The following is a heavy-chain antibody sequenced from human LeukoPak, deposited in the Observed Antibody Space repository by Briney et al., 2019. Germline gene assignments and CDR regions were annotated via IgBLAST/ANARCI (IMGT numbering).Heavy chain of an antibody. D-gene: IGHD3-22*01. CDR2: ISSTSSVR. CDR1: GFTFSSYS. CDR3: ARVRPENYYDASGYFPAPPDY. Sequence: PGGSLRLSCAVSGFTFSSYSWNWVRQAPGKGLEWVSFISSTSSVRYYADSVKGRFTISRESAANSLCLQMNSLRDEDTAVYYCARVRPENYYDASGYFPAPPDYWGQGTLVTVSS. J-gene: IGHJ4*02. V-gene: IGHV3-48*02.